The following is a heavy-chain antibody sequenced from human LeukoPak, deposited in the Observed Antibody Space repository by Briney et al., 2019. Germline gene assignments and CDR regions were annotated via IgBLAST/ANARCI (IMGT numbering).Heavy chain of an antibody. CDR1: GGSISSYY. CDR2: IYTSGST. Sequence: PSETLSLTCTVSGGSISSYYWSWNRQPAGKGLEWIGRIYTSGSTNYNASLKSRVSMSVDTSKNQFSLKLSSVTAADTAVFYCAREDSGSYREFDYWGQGTLVTVSS. V-gene: IGHV4-4*07. D-gene: IGHD1-26*01. CDR3: AREDSGSYREFDY. J-gene: IGHJ4*02.